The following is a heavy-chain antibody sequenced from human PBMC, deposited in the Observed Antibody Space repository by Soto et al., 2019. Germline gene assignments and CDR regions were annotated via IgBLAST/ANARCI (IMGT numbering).Heavy chain of an antibody. Sequence: SETLSLTCTVSGGSISSGDYYWSWIRQSPGKGLEWIGYIDYSGSTYYNPSLKSRVTISVDTSKNQFSLKLSSVTAADTAVYYCARDKSLGQWLVHGWFDPWGQGTLVTVSS. V-gene: IGHV4-30-4*02. D-gene: IGHD6-19*01. CDR2: IDYSGST. CDR1: GGSISSGDYY. J-gene: IGHJ5*02. CDR3: ARDKSLGQWLVHGWFDP.